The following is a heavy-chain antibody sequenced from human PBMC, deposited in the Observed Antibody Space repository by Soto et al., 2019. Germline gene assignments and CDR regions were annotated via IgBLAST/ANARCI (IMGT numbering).Heavy chain of an antibody. CDR1: GFTFSSYA. Sequence: EVQLLESGGGLVQPGGSLRLSCAASGFTFSSYAMSWVRQAPGKGLEWVSALSGSGGSTYYADSVKGRFTISRDNSKNMLYLQMNSLRAEDTAVYYCARSGATGTGYYFDYWGQRTLVTVSS. D-gene: IGHD1-1*01. V-gene: IGHV3-23*01. CDR2: LSGSGGST. J-gene: IGHJ4*02. CDR3: ARSGATGTGYYFDY.